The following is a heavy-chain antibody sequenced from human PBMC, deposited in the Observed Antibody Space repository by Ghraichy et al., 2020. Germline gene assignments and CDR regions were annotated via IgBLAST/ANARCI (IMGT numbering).Heavy chain of an antibody. J-gene: IGHJ6*02. CDR2: ISRSGGTT. D-gene: IGHD6-19*01. Sequence: GGSLRLSCAASGFTFSRFAMNWVRQAPGKGLEWVSGISRSGGTTYYADSVKGRFTISSDSSENTLHLQMNSLRAEDTAVYHCAKALRENSGRNYYYYYGMDVWGQGTTVTVSS. V-gene: IGHV3-23*01. CDR1: GFTFSRFA. CDR3: AKALRENSGRNYYYYYGMDV.